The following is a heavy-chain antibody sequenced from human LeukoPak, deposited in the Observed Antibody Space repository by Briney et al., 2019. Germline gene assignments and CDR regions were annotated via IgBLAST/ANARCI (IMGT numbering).Heavy chain of an antibody. D-gene: IGHD6-13*01. CDR3: ARGVAAAGPDY. Sequence: ASVKVSCKASGYTFTSYDINWVRQATGQGLEWMGWMNPNSGNTGYAQKFQGRVTITRNTSISTAYTELSSLRSEDTAVYYCARGVAAAGPDYWGQGTLVTVSS. CDR1: GYTFTSYD. CDR2: MNPNSGNT. J-gene: IGHJ4*02. V-gene: IGHV1-8*03.